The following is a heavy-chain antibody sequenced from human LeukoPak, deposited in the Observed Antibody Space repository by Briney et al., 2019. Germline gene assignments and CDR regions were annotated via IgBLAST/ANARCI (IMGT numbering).Heavy chain of an antibody. D-gene: IGHD1-26*01. Sequence: GGSLRLSCAASGLTFSNYAMSWVRQAPGKGLEWVSVIGGSGVNTYYADSVKGRFTISRDNSKTTLFLQMNSLRAEDTAVYYCAKGMSGSNPYKWFDPWGQGTLVTVSS. CDR2: IGGSGVNT. V-gene: IGHV3-23*01. J-gene: IGHJ5*02. CDR3: AKGMSGSNPYKWFDP. CDR1: GLTFSNYA.